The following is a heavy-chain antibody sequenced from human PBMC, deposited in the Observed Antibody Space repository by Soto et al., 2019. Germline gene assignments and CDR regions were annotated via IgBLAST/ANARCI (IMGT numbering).Heavy chain of an antibody. CDR2: IIPVFNAA. CDR1: GGTFGSHT. D-gene: IGHD2-8*01. J-gene: IGHJ4*02. Sequence: QVQLVQSGAEVTKPGSSVRVSCKVSGGTFGSHTFTWVRQAPGQGLEWMGEIIPVFNAANYAQRFQDRVTTTEDRSATTVYLELSSLPSADKTTYYGAGIETLTSPHTKGTDVDFWGQGTLVIVSS. V-gene: IGHV1-69*06. CDR3: AGIETLTSPHTKGTDVDF.